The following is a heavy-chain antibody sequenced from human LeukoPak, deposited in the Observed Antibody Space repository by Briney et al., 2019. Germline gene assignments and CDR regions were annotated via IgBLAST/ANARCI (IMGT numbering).Heavy chain of an antibody. CDR2: ISGGDDST. V-gene: IGHV3-23*01. Sequence: GRSLRLSCAASGFTFSSYAMSWVRRAPGKGLEWVSTISGGDDSTYYADSVKGRFTVSRDDSKDTLFLQMNSLRAEDTAVYYCARDDYGDYSWYFQHWGQGTLVTVSS. CDR1: GFTFSSYA. J-gene: IGHJ1*01. CDR3: ARDDYGDYSWYFQH. D-gene: IGHD4-17*01.